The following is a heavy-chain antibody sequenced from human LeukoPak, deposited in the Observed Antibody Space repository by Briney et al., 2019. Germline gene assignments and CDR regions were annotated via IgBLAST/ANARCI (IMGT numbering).Heavy chain of an antibody. CDR3: AKVALYMVRGVSAFDY. J-gene: IGHJ4*02. D-gene: IGHD3-10*01. CDR1: GFTFSSYA. Sequence: PGGSPRLSCAASGFTFSSYAIHWVRQAPGKGMEWVAVISYDGSNKIYTGSVKGRFTISRDDSKNTLYLQMDSLRAEDTAVYYCAKVALYMVRGVSAFDYWGQGTLVTVSS. CDR2: ISYDGSNK. V-gene: IGHV3-30-3*01.